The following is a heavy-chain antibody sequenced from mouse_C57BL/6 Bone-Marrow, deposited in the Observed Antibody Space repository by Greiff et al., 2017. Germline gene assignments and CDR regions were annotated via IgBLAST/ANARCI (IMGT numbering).Heavy chain of an antibody. D-gene: IGHD1-1*01. V-gene: IGHV2-2*01. Sequence: VQGVESGPGLVQPSQSLSITCTVSGFSLTSYGVHWVRQSPGKGLEWLGVIWSGGSTDYNAAFISRLSISKDNSKSQVFFKMNSLQADDTAIYYCASPSHYYGSSYDWYFDVWGTGTTVTVSS. J-gene: IGHJ1*03. CDR1: GFSLTSYG. CDR3: ASPSHYYGSSYDWYFDV. CDR2: IWSGGST.